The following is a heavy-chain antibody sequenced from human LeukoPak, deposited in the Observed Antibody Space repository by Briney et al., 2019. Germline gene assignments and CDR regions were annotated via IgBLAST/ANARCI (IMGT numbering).Heavy chain of an antibody. Sequence: PSETLSLTCTVSGGSVRSDAFYWGWIRQTPGKGLEWIGSVYYTGSIYHNPSLKSRVTMSVDTSKNQFSLNLSSVTAADTALYYCARIPVTVVGSATTYYFDSWGQGTLVIVSS. CDR3: ARIPVTVVGSATTYYFDS. CDR1: GGSVRSDAFY. D-gene: IGHD2-15*01. V-gene: IGHV4-39*01. J-gene: IGHJ4*02. CDR2: VYYTGSI.